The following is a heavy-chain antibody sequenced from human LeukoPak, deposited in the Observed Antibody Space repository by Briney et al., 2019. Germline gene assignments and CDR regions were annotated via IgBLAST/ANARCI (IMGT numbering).Heavy chain of an antibody. CDR3: ATTGLLGDIP. J-gene: IGHJ5*02. D-gene: IGHD2-21*01. CDR2: TSKNGKTI. CDR1: GFTFSDYY. Sequence: PGGSLRLSCAASGFTFSDYYMSWIRQAPGKGLEWLSYTSKNGKTIYYADSVKGRFTISRDNAKKSVYLQMNSLGAEDTAVYYCATTGLLGDIPWGQGTLVTVSS. V-gene: IGHV3-11*01.